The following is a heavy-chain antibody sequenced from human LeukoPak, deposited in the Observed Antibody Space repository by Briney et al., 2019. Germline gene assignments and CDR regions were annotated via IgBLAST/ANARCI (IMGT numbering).Heavy chain of an antibody. CDR2: IKSKTDGGAT. Sequence: GGSLRLSCAASGFTFSNAWMNWVRQAPGRGLEWVGRIKSKTDGGATDCAAPVKGRFSISRDDSKDTLYLQMNSLKTEDTAAYYCTTDYVYYYYGMDVWGQGTTVTVSS. D-gene: IGHD3-16*01. CDR3: TTDYVYYYYGMDV. V-gene: IGHV3-15*01. J-gene: IGHJ6*02. CDR1: GFTFSNAW.